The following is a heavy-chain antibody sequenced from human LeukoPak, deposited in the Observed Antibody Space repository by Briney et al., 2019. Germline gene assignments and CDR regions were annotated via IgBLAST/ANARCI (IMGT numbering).Heavy chain of an antibody. CDR2: ISGSGGST. CDR3: AKGGYASMARFDY. J-gene: IGHJ4*02. Sequence: GGSLRLSCAASGFTFSSYAMGWVRQAPGKGLEWVSAISGSGGSTYYADSVKGRFTISRDNSKNTLYLQMNSLRAEDTAVYYCAKGGYASMARFDYWGQGTLVTVSS. D-gene: IGHD2-2*01. CDR1: GFTFSSYA. V-gene: IGHV3-23*01.